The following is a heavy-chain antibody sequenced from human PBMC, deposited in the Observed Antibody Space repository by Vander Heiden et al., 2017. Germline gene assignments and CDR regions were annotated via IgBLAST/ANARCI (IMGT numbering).Heavy chain of an antibody. CDR3: ASATVAGIDY. J-gene: IGHJ4*02. D-gene: IGHD6-19*01. V-gene: IGHV3-33*01. CDR2: LWSEGSSQ. CDR1: GFTFRNKG. Sequence: VQLVAYGGGVVQPGSSLRLPGAASGFTFRNKGIHWVRQAPGKGLEWVAVLWSEGSSQFYAESVRGRFTVSRDNPKNTAFLQMNSLRGEDTAVYYCASATVAGIDYWGQGTLVAVSS.